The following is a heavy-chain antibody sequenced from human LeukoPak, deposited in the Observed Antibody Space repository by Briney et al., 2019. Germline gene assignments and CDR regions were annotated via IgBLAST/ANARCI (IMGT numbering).Heavy chain of an antibody. J-gene: IGHJ4*02. D-gene: IGHD3/OR15-3a*01. CDR3: ARDRDGLGDF. CDR1: GFPFSNYW. CDR2: ITHTGDTS. V-gene: IGHV3-74*01. Sequence: GGSLRLSCAASGFPFSNYWMHWVRQAPGKGLGWVSRITHTGDTSGYADPVRGRFTISRDNTKNTLYLDMNSLRADDTAVYYCARDRDGLGDFWGQGTLVTVSS.